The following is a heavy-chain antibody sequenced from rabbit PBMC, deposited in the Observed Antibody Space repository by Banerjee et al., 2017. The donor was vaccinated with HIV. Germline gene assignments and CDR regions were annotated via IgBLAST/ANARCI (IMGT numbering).Heavy chain of an antibody. D-gene: IGHD4-1*01. CDR1: GFSFSSSYY. V-gene: IGHV1S40*01. CDR3: ARDGSGWGANFNL. J-gene: IGHJ4*01. Sequence: QSLEESGGDLVKPGASLTLTCTASGFSFSSSYYMCWVRQAPGKGLEWIACIDAGYRGRTYYASWAKGRFTISKTSSTTVTLQMTSLTAADTATYFCARDGSGWGANFNLWGPGTLVTVS. CDR2: IDAGYRGRT.